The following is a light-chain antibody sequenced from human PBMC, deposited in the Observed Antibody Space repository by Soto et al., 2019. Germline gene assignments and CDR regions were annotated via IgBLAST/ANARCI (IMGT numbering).Light chain of an antibody. Sequence: EIVLTQSPGTLSLSPGERATLSCRASQSVSSSSLAWYQQKPGQAPRLLIYGASSRATGIPDRFSGSGSGTDFTLTISRLEPEDFAVYYCQQYGSSITFGPGTKVDIK. CDR3: QQYGSSIT. J-gene: IGKJ3*01. CDR1: QSVSSSS. CDR2: GAS. V-gene: IGKV3-20*01.